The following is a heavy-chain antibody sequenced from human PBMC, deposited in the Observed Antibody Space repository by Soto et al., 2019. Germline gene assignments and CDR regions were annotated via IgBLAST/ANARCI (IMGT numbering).Heavy chain of an antibody. CDR3: VSDVVGGTNH. J-gene: IGHJ4*02. Sequence: GGSLRLSCAASGFTLSNYWMHWVLQDAGKGLVWVSRINGDGSSIIYADSVKGRFTISRDNAKNTLYLQMNSLRAEDTAVYYCVSDVVGGTNHWGQGTQVTVSS. V-gene: IGHV3-74*01. CDR2: INGDGSSI. D-gene: IGHD1-26*01. CDR1: GFTLSNYW.